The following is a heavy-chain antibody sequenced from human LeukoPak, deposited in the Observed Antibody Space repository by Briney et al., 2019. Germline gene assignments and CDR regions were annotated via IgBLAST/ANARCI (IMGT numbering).Heavy chain of an antibody. J-gene: IGHJ6*02. CDR2: ISSSSSTI. Sequence: PGMSLRLSCAASAFTFSSYAMHWVRQAPGKGLEWVSYISSSSSTIYYADSVKGRFTISRDNAKNSLYLQMNSLRDEDTAVYYCARDGPASGYSSSWYPWYYYGMDVWGQGTTVTVSS. V-gene: IGHV3-48*02. D-gene: IGHD6-13*01. CDR3: ARDGPASGYSSSWYPWYYYGMDV. CDR1: AFTFSSYA.